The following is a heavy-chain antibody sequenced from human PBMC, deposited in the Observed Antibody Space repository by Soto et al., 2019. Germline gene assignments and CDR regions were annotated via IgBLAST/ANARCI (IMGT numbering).Heavy chain of an antibody. CDR2: ISYDGINK. V-gene: IGHV3-30*18. CDR1: GFTFSTYG. J-gene: IGHJ6*02. D-gene: IGHD2-2*01. Sequence: QVQLVESGGGVVQPGRSLRLSCVASGFTFSTYGMHWVRQAPGKGLEWVAVISYDGINKYYADSVKGRLTISRDNSKNTVYMQMNSRRGEDTAVYYCAKGQHCITTSCYFYHYGMDVWGQGTTVAVSS. CDR3: AKGQHCITTSCYFYHYGMDV.